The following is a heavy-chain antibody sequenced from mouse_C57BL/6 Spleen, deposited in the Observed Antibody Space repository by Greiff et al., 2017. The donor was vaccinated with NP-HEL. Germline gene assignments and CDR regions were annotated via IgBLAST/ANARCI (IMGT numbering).Heavy chain of an antibody. Sequence: QVQLQQPGAELVKPGASVKLSCKASGYTFTSYWMHWVKQKPGQGLERIGTIHPNSGSTNYNEKFKSKAILTVDKSSSTAYMQLSSLTSEDSAVYYCARQWYDYAPSYWGQGTSVTVSS. J-gene: IGHJ4*01. D-gene: IGHD2-4*01. CDR2: IHPNSGST. CDR3: ARQWYDYAPSY. CDR1: GYTFTSYW. V-gene: IGHV1-64*01.